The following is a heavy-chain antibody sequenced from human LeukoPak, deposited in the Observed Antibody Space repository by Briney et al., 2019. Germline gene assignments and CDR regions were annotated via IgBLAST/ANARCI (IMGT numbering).Heavy chain of an antibody. V-gene: IGHV3-30*02. D-gene: IGHD3-22*01. J-gene: IGHJ4*02. Sequence: GGSLRLSCAASGFTFSSYGMHWVRQAPGKGLEWVAFIRYDGSNKYYADSVKGRFTISRDNSKNTLYLQMNSLRAEDTAVYYCAKSYYDSSGYRGDLEYWGQGTLVTVSS. CDR1: GFTFSSYG. CDR2: IRYDGSNK. CDR3: AKSYYDSSGYRGDLEY.